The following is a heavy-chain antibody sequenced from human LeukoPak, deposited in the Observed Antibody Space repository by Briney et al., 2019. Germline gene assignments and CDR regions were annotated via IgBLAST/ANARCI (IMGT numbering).Heavy chain of an antibody. CDR2: FDPEDGET. Sequence: GASVKVSCKVSGYTLTELSMHWVRQAPGKGLEWMGGFDPEDGETIYAQKFQGRVTMTRNTSISTAYMELSSLRSEDTAVYYCARGGSWGAQDDAFDIWGQGTMVTVSS. CDR1: GYTLTELS. J-gene: IGHJ3*02. CDR3: ARGGSWGAQDDAFDI. D-gene: IGHD2-15*01. V-gene: IGHV1-24*01.